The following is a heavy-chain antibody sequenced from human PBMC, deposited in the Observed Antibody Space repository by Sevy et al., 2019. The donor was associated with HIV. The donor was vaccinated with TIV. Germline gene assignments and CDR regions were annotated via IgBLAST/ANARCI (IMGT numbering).Heavy chain of an antibody. D-gene: IGHD2-15*01. Sequence: ASVKVSCKASGGTFSSYAISWVRQAPGQGLEWMGGIIPIFGTANYAQKFQGRVTITADESTSTAYMELSSLRSEDTAVYYCARVGYCSGGSCSWNWFDPWGQGTLVTVSS. CDR3: ARVGYCSGGSCSWNWFDP. V-gene: IGHV1-69*13. J-gene: IGHJ5*02. CDR2: IIPIFGTA. CDR1: GGTFSSYA.